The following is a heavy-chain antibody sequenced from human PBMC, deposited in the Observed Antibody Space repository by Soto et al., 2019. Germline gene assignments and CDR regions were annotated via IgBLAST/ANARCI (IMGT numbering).Heavy chain of an antibody. Sequence: ASVKVSCKASGGTFSSYAISWVRQAPGQGLEWMGGSFNGVTNYAQNLQGRVTMTTDTSTTTAYMELRSLRSDDTAVYYCALLSYCTTVNCFYLDYWGQGPPVTVSS. J-gene: IGHJ4*02. CDR3: ALLSYCTTVNCFYLDY. CDR1: GGTFSSYA. V-gene: IGHV1-18*01. D-gene: IGHD2-8*01. CDR2: SFNGVT.